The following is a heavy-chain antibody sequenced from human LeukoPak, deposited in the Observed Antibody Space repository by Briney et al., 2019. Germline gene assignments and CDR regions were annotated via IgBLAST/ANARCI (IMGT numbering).Heavy chain of an antibody. CDR1: GYTFTSYG. Sequence: ASVKVSCKASGYTFTSYGISWVRQAPGQGLEWMGWISVYNGNTEYTQNLQGRVTMTTDTSTSTAYMELRSLRSDDTAVYYCARDEGVWGTPFDYWGQGTLVTVSS. CDR2: ISVYNGNT. J-gene: IGHJ4*02. D-gene: IGHD3-16*01. V-gene: IGHV1-18*01. CDR3: ARDEGVWGTPFDY.